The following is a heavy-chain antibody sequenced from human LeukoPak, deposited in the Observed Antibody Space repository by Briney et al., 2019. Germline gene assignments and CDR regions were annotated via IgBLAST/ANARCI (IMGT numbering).Heavy chain of an antibody. CDR3: ARDRLTLVRGVPRGPYWSDP. CDR2: IWYEGSNK. V-gene: IGHV3-33*01. D-gene: IGHD3-10*01. J-gene: IGHJ5*02. Sequence: PGRSLRLSCAASGFTFSSYGMHWVRQAPGKGREWVAVIWYEGSNKYYADSVKGRFTISRDNTKHPLYLQMNRLRAEDTAVYYCARDRLTLVRGVPRGPYWSDPWGQGTLVTVSS. CDR1: GFTFSSYG.